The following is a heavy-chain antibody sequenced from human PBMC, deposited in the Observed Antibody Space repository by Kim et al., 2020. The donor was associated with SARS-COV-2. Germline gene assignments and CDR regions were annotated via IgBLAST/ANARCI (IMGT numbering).Heavy chain of an antibody. CDR2: INTNTGNP. D-gene: IGHD2-15*01. Sequence: ASVMVSCKTSGYTFATYAIHWVRQAPGQGLEWMGWINTNTGNPTYAQGFTGRFVFSLDTSVSTTYLQITSLKTEDTAVYYCAKTRWDCRGPTCYSSFDYWGQGTLVTVSS. CDR3: AKTRWDCRGPTCYSSFDY. J-gene: IGHJ4*02. V-gene: IGHV7-4-1*02. CDR1: GYTFATYA.